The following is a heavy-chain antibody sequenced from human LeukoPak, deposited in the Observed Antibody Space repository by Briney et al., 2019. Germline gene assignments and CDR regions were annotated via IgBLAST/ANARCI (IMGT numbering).Heavy chain of an antibody. CDR2: IYYSGST. CDR1: GGSISSSSYY. CDR3: AGAYYDFWSGPYYFDY. V-gene: IGHV4-39*07. D-gene: IGHD3-3*01. Sequence: NPSETLSLTCTVSGGSISSSSYYWGWIRQPPGKGLEWIGSIYYSGSTYYNPSLKSRVTISVDTSKNQFSLKLSSVTAADTAVYYCAGAYYDFWSGPYYFDYWGQGTLVTVSS. J-gene: IGHJ4*02.